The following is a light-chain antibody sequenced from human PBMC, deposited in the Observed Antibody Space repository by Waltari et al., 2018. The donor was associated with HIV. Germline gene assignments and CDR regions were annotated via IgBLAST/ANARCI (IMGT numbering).Light chain of an antibody. CDR3: TSYAGINPVA. CDR1: RSAVGRYAY. J-gene: IGLJ2*01. CDR2: EVN. Sequence: QSALTQPPSASGSPGQSVTISSTGTRSAVGRYAYVSWYQPHPGKAPRLLIYEVNTRPSGVPDRFSGSKSGNTASLTVSGLQAEDEAEYYCTSYAGINPVAFGGGTNLTVL. V-gene: IGLV2-8*01.